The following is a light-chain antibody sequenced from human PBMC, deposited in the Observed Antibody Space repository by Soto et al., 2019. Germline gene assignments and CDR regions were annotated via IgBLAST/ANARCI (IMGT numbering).Light chain of an antibody. CDR1: SSDVGAYNL. J-gene: IGLJ1*01. Sequence: QSALTQPASVSGSPGQSITISCTGTSSDVGAYNLVSWYQHLPDKAPKLIISEVTNRPSGVSDRFSGSKSGNTASLTISGLQAEDEADYYCCSYAGSSPLYVFGTGTKVTVL. CDR3: CSYAGSSPLYV. CDR2: EVT. V-gene: IGLV2-14*01.